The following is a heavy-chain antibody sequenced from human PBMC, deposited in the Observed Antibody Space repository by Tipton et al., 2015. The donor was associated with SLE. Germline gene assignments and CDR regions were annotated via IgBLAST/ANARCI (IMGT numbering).Heavy chain of an antibody. Sequence: LRLSCAVYGGSFSGYYWSWIRQPPGKGLEWIGEINHSGGTNYNPSLKSRVTISVDTSKNQFSLKLSSVTAADTAVYYCARHREDIVVVVAAPFDYWGQGTLVTVSS. J-gene: IGHJ4*02. CDR3: ARHREDIVVVVAAPFDY. D-gene: IGHD2-15*01. V-gene: IGHV4-34*01. CDR2: INHSGGT. CDR1: GGSFSGYY.